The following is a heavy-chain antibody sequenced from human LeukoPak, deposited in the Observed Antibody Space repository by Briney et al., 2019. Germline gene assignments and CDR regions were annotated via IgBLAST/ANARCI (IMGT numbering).Heavy chain of an antibody. Sequence: PSETLSLTCAVSGYSISSGYYWGWIRQPPGKGLEWIGSIYHSGSTYYNPSLKSRVTISVDTSKNQFSLKLSSVTAADTAVYYCARDYRIVGATSWYFDYWGQGTLVTVSS. CDR1: GYSISSGYY. D-gene: IGHD1-26*01. CDR2: IYHSGST. CDR3: ARDYRIVGATSWYFDY. V-gene: IGHV4-38-2*02. J-gene: IGHJ4*02.